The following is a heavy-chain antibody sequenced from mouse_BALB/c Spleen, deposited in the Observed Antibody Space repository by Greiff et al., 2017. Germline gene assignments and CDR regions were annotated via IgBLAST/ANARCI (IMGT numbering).Heavy chain of an antibody. CDR2: IDPANGNT. CDR3: ARGYGYAMDD. J-gene: IGHJ4*01. V-gene: IGHV14-3*02. Sequence: EVQLQQSGAELVKPGASVKLSCTASGFNIQDTYMHWVKQRPEQGLEWIGRIDPANGNTKYDPKFQGKATITADTSSNTAYLQLSSLTSEDTAVYYCARGYGYAMDDWGQGTSVTVSS. D-gene: IGHD1-1*01. CDR1: GFNIQDTY.